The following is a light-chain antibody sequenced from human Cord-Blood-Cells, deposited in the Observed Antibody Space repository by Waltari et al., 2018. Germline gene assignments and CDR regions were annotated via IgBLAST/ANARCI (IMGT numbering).Light chain of an antibody. CDR2: EGS. CDR3: CSYAGSSTFRV. CDR1: SSDVGSYNL. J-gene: IGLJ3*02. Sequence: CTGTSSDVGSYNLVSWYQQHPGKAPKLMIYEGSKRPSGVSNRFSGSKSGNTASLTISGLQAEDEADYYCCSYAGSSTFRVFGGGTKLTVL. V-gene: IGLV2-23*01.